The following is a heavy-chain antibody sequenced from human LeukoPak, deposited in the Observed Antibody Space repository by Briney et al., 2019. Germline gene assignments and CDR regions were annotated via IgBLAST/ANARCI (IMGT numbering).Heavy chain of an antibody. CDR3: ARGYDY. CDR1: GGSISGSHYY. D-gene: IGHD3-22*01. CDR2: INYSGNR. Sequence: ASETLSLTCTVSGGSISGSHYYWAWIRQPPGMGLEWIGMINYSGNRYYNPSLWSRVTISVDTSTNQFSLNLNSVTAADTAVYYCARGYDYWGQGTLVAVSS. J-gene: IGHJ4*02. V-gene: IGHV4-39*01.